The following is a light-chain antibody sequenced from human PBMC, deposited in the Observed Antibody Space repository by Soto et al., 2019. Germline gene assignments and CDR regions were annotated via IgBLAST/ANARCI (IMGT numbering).Light chain of an antibody. CDR2: AAS. J-gene: IGKJ2*01. V-gene: IGKV1-39*01. CDR3: QQSYSSPHT. Sequence: DLQMTQSPSSLSASVGDRVTITCRASQSIRTYLNWYQQIPGKAPKLLIYAASSLQSGVPSRFSGSGSGTDFTLTIGSLQPEDFATYYCQQSYSSPHTFGQGTKLEIK. CDR1: QSIRTY.